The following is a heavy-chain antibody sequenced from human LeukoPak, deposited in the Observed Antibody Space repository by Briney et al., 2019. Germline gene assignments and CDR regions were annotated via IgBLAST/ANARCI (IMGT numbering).Heavy chain of an antibody. J-gene: IGHJ3*02. CDR1: GYTFTSYG. D-gene: IGHD4-23*01. Sequence: ASVKVSCKASGYTFTSYGISWVRQAPGQGLEWMGWISAYNGNTNYAQKFQGRVTITADKSTSTAYMELSSLRSEDTAVYYCARGRVYYGGLFDVFDIWGQGTMVTVSS. CDR3: ARGRVYYGGLFDVFDI. V-gene: IGHV1-18*01. CDR2: ISAYNGNT.